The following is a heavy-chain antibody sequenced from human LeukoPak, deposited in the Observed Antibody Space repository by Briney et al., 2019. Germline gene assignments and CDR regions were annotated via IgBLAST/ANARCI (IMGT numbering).Heavy chain of an antibody. J-gene: IGHJ4*02. D-gene: IGHD3-10*01. CDR1: GFTFSTYS. CDR3: ARLWFGELSFFDY. V-gene: IGHV3-48*02. CDR2: ISSSSSTI. Sequence: GGSLGLSCASSGFTFSTYSMAWVRQAPGKGLEWLSFISSSSSTIYYADSVKGRFTISRDNAKNSLYLQMNSLRDEDTAVYYCARLWFGELSFFDYWGQGTLVTVSS.